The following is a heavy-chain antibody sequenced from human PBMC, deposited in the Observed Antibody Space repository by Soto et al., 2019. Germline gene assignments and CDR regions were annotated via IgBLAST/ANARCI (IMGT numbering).Heavy chain of an antibody. J-gene: IGHJ5*02. V-gene: IGHV4-34*09. D-gene: IGHD2-15*01. CDR1: GGSFSGYS. Sequence: SETLSLTCAVYGGSFSGYSWSWIRQPPGKGLEWIGYIYYSGSTYYNPSLKSRVTISVDTSKNQFSLKLSSVTAADTAVYYCARGRVVVVVAATRYWFDPWGQGTLVTVS. CDR2: IYYSGST. CDR3: ARGRVVVVVAATRYWFDP.